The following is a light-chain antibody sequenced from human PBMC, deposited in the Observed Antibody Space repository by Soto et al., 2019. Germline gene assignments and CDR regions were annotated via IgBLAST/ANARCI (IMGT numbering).Light chain of an antibody. Sequence: QSALTQPASVSGSPGLSIAISCTGTSRDVGGYNSVSWYQQQPGKVPKLMIYDVSNRPSGVSNLSSGSKSGNTASLTISVLQADDDGYYYCSSYTTGGSYVFGTGTKLTVL. V-gene: IGLV2-14*01. CDR1: SRDVGGYNS. J-gene: IGLJ1*01. CDR2: DVS. CDR3: SSYTTGGSYV.